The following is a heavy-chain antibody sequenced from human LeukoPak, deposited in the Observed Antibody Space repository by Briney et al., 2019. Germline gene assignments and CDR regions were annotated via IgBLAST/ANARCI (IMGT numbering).Heavy chain of an antibody. CDR1: GGSISSYY. CDR2: IYYSEST. J-gene: IGHJ4*02. D-gene: IGHD5-18*01. V-gene: IGHV4-59*01. Sequence: PSETLSLTCTVSGGSISSYYWSWIRPPPGKGLEWIGSIYYSESTNYNPSLKSRVTISVDTSKNQFSLKLSSVTAADTAVYYCARVRYSYGTGYFDYWGQGTLVTVSS. CDR3: ARVRYSYGTGYFDY.